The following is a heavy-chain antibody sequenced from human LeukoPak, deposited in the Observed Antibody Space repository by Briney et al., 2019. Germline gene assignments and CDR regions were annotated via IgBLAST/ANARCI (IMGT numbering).Heavy chain of an antibody. CDR1: GFTFSSYG. Sequence: PGGSLRLSCAVSGFTFSSYGMRWVRQAPGKGLEWVAFIRYGGSNNYYADPVRGLFTFSRDTYKHTLYLQMNSLRTEDTAVYYCVKDFGGGSGWTNQLYFQHWGQGTLVTVSS. D-gene: IGHD6-19*01. J-gene: IGHJ1*01. CDR3: VKDFGGGSGWTNQLYFQH. V-gene: IGHV3-30*02. CDR2: IRYGGSNN.